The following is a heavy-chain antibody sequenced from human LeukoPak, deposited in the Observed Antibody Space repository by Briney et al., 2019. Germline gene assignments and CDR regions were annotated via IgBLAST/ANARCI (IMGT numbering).Heavy chain of an antibody. CDR1: GFTFSSYA. D-gene: IGHD2-15*01. CDR2: ISYDGSNK. CDR3: ARVASIVVVVAATRYFDY. J-gene: IGHJ4*02. V-gene: IGHV3-30*04. Sequence: GGSLRLSCAASGFTFSSYAMHWVRQAPGKGLEWVAVISYDGSNKYYADSVKGRFTISRDNSKNTLYLQMNSLRAEDTAVYYCARVASIVVVVAATRYFDYWGQGTLVTVSS.